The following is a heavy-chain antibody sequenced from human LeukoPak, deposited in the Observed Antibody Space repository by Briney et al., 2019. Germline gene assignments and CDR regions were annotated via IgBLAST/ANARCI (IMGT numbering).Heavy chain of an antibody. J-gene: IGHJ4*01. Sequence: GGSLRLSCAASGFTFGTYAMHWVRQAPGKGLEWLAIISSDENTQYYADSVKGRFTISRDNSRNTLYLQMSSLSGDDTAMYYCAKPECPTYYCYYLPYWGPGTPVT. CDR1: GFTFGTYA. V-gene: IGHV3-30*04. CDR3: AKPECPTYYCYYLPY. D-gene: IGHD2/OR15-2a*01. CDR2: ISSDENTQ.